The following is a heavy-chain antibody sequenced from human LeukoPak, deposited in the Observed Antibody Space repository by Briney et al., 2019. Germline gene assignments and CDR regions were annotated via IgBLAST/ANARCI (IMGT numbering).Heavy chain of an antibody. J-gene: IGHJ4*02. D-gene: IGHD4-11*01. CDR3: AKGRRDNSNYGTFDS. CDR2: ISGNGENT. V-gene: IGHV3-43*02. CDR1: GFTFDDYA. Sequence: GGSLRLSCTASGFTFDDYAMHWVRQTPGKGLEWVSLISGNGENTYYADSVKGRFTTSRDTSKNSLYLQMNSLRTEDTAFYSCAKGRRDNSNYGTFDSWGQGTPVTVSS.